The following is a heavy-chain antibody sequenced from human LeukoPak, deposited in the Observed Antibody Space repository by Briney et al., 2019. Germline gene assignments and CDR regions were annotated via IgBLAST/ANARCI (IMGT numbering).Heavy chain of an antibody. D-gene: IGHD4/OR15-4a*01. J-gene: IGHJ4*02. CDR2: IHYIGST. Sequence: SETLSLTCTVSGGSISGYYWSWIRQPPGKGLEWIGYIHYIGSTNYNPSLKSRVTISLDTSKNQFSLKVNSVTAADTAVYYCARDVLGQDYWGQGTLVMVSA. CDR3: ARDVLGQDY. CDR1: GGSISGYY. V-gene: IGHV4-59*01.